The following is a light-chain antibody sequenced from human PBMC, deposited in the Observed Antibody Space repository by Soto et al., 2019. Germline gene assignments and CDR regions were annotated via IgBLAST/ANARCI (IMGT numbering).Light chain of an antibody. CDR2: DAS. CDR1: QSINTW. V-gene: IGKV1-5*01. CDR3: QQYTRT. J-gene: IGKJ1*01. Sequence: DIQMTQSPSTLSASIGDRVTITCRASQSINTWLAWYQQKPGKAPKLLIFDASRLESGVPSRFSGSGSGTDFTLTISNLQSDDFATYYCQQYTRTLGQGTKVDIK.